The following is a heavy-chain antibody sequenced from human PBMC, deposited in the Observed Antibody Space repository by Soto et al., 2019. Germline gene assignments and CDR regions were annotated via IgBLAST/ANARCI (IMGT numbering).Heavy chain of an antibody. CDR2: ISGSGVST. J-gene: IGHJ6*02. D-gene: IGHD3-9*01. CDR3: SKLGAPTYYDILTGYYPEYGMDV. CDR1: GFTFSSYA. Sequence: GGSLRLSGAASGFTFSSYAISWVRQAPWKGLEWVSAISGSGVSTYYADSVKGRFTISRDNSKNTLYLQMNSLRAEDTAVYYCSKLGAPTYYDILTGYYPEYGMDVLGQGTTVTVSS. V-gene: IGHV3-23*01.